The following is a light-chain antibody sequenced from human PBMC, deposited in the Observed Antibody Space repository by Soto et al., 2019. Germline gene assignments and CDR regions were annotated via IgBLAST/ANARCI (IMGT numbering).Light chain of an antibody. J-gene: IGLJ1*01. CDR3: SSYTRSDIYV. CDR1: SSDVGNYNY. CDR2: DVS. V-gene: IGLV2-14*03. Sequence: QSALTQPASVSGSPGQSITISCTGTSSDVGNYNYVSWHQHHPGKAPKLMINDVSNRPSGGSSRFSCSKSGNTASLTISGLQAEDEGDFYCSSYTRSDIYVFETGTKVTAL.